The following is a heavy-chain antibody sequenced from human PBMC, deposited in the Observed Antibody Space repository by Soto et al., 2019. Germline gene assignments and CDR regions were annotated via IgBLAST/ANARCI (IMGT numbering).Heavy chain of an antibody. Sequence: EVQLVESGGALVQPGGSLRLSCAASGFTVYSNYMSWVRQAPGKGLEWVSLIYSGGYTNYADSVKGRFTISRDSSKDTLYLQMNNLRAEDTAVYYCARVTTETRGYLYYYMDVWGKGTTVTVSS. CDR1: GFTVYSNY. CDR2: IYSGGYT. J-gene: IGHJ6*03. D-gene: IGHD4-17*01. CDR3: ARVTTETRGYLYYYMDV. V-gene: IGHV3-66*01.